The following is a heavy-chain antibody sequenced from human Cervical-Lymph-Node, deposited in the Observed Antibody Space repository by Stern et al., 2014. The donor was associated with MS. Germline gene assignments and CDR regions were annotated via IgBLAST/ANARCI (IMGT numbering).Heavy chain of an antibody. CDR1: GYNFTRYA. J-gene: IGHJ4*02. CDR2: INTNTGHP. CDR3: ARPIGAADHAFDH. Sequence: HVQLAQSGSELKKPGASVKISCKATGYNFTRYAMNWVRQAPGQGLEWMGWINTNTGHPTSARGFTGRFVFSLDTSVSTAFLQISSLKTEDTAVYYCARPIGAADHAFDHWGQGTLVTVSS. D-gene: IGHD6-13*01. V-gene: IGHV7-4-1*02.